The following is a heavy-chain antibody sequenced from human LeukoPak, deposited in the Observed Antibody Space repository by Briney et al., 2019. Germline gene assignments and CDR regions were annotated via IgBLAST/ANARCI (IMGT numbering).Heavy chain of an antibody. CDR3: ARDLENGYCSGGSCYFVAEFYYYYYMDV. CDR1: GGSISSSSYY. V-gene: IGHV4-39*07. D-gene: IGHD2-15*01. CDR2: IYYSGST. J-gene: IGHJ6*03. Sequence: PSETLSLTCTVSGGSISSSSYYWGWIRQPPGTGLEWIGSIYYSGSTYYNPSLKSRVTISVDTSKNQFSLKLSSVTAADTAVYYCARDLENGYCSGGSCYFVAEFYYYYYMDVWGKGTTVTVSS.